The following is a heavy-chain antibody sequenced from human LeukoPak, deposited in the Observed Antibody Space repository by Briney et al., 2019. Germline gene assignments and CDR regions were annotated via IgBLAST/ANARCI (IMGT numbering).Heavy chain of an antibody. D-gene: IGHD4-11*01. V-gene: IGHV4-4*02. CDR2: IYHGGST. CDR1: GGSISSINW. CDR3: AKVETTITTTFDY. J-gene: IGHJ4*02. Sequence: PSDTLSLTCAVSGGSISSINWWSWVRQPPGKGLEWIGEIYHGGSTNYNPSLKSRVTISVDKSKNQFSLKLSSVTAADTAVYYCAKVETTITTTFDYWGQGTLVTVSS.